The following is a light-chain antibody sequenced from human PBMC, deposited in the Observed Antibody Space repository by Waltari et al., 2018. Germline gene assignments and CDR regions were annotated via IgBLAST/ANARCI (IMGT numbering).Light chain of an antibody. Sequence: DIQMTQSPSTLSASVGGRVTITCRDRQSISSWLAWFKKKPGKAPKLLIYKATTLESGVPSRFSGSGSGTEFTLTITSLQPDDFATYYCQQYNSHLLTFGGGTKVEIK. V-gene: IGKV1-5*03. CDR1: QSISSW. J-gene: IGKJ4*01. CDR3: QQYNSHLLT. CDR2: KAT.